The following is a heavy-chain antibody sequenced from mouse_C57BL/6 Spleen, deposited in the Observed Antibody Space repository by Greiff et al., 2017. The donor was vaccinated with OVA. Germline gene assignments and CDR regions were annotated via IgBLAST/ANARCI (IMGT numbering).Heavy chain of an antibody. CDR3: ARQEGYYDYDVGY. V-gene: IGHV5-6*01. CDR1: GFTFSSYG. D-gene: IGHD2-4*01. Sequence: EVKVVESGGDLVKPGGSLKLSCAASGFTFSSYGMSWVRQTPDKRLEWVATISSGGSYTYYPDSVKGRFTISRDNAKNTLYLQMSSLKSEDTAMYYCARQEGYYDYDVGYWGQGTTLTVSS. J-gene: IGHJ2*01. CDR2: ISSGGSYT.